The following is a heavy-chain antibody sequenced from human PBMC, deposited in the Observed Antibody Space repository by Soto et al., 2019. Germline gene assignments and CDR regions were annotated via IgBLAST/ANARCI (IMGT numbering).Heavy chain of an antibody. Sequence: GGSLRLSYAASGFTFSRYRMHWVRQAPGKGLVWVSRINSDGSSTSYADSVKGRFTISRDNAKNTLYLQMNSLRAEDTAVYYCARDRGYSYGLYYFDYWGQGT. CDR3: ARDRGYSYGLYYFDY. J-gene: IGHJ4*02. V-gene: IGHV3-74*01. CDR2: INSDGSST. D-gene: IGHD5-18*01. CDR1: GFTFSRYR.